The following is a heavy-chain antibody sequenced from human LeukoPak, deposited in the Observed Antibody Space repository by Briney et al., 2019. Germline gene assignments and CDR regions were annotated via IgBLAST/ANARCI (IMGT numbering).Heavy chain of an antibody. CDR2: ISNSGST. CDR1: GGPIISHY. Sequence: SETLSLTCSVSGGPIISHYWSWIRQPPGKGLEWIGYISNSGSTDYNPSLRSRVTISINTSKNQFSLKLSSVTAADSAVYYCARDLVTVTKGFDIWGQGTMVSVSS. CDR3: ARDLVTVTKGFDI. J-gene: IGHJ3*02. V-gene: IGHV4-59*11. D-gene: IGHD4-17*01.